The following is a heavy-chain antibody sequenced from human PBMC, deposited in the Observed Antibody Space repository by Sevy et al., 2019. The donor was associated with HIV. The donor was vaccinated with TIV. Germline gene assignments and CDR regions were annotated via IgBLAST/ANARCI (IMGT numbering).Heavy chain of an antibody. CDR3: ARDGVVPRTPKYCSGGSCYPTTFYYYGMDV. CDR2: IYYSGST. J-gene: IGHJ6*02. D-gene: IGHD2-15*01. V-gene: IGHV4-31*03. CDR1: GGSISSGGYY. Sequence: SETLSLTCTVSGGSISSGGYYWSWIRQHPGKGLEWIGYIYYSGSTYYNPSLKSRVTISVDTSKNQFSLKLSSVTAAETVVYYCARDGVVPRTPKYCSGGSCYPTTFYYYGMDVWGQGTTVTVSS.